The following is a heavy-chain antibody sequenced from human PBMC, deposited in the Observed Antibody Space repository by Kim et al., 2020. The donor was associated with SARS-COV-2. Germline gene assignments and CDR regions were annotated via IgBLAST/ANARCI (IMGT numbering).Heavy chain of an antibody. CDR2: IFPADSDT. CDR3: ARPGTTRAFDI. V-gene: IGHV5-51*01. CDR1: GYSFTSYW. D-gene: IGHD1-26*01. Sequence: GESLKISCRGSGYSFTSYWIAWVRQMPGKGLEWMGVIFPADSDTRYSPSFQGQVTISADKSITTAYLQWNSLKASDTALYFCARPGTTRAFDIWGQGTMVTVSS. J-gene: IGHJ3*02.